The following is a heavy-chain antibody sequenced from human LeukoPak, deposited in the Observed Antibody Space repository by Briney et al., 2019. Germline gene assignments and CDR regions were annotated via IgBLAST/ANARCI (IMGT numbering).Heavy chain of an antibody. CDR3: AGWPAAPFWYFDL. V-gene: IGHV4-34*01. J-gene: IGHJ2*01. D-gene: IGHD2-2*01. CDR1: GGSISSYY. Sequence: PSETLSLTCTVSGGSISSYYRSWIRQPPGKGLEWIGEINHSGSTNYNPSLKSRVTISVDTSKNQFSLKLSSVTAADTAVYYCAGWPAAPFWYFDLWGRGTLVTVSS. CDR2: INHSGST.